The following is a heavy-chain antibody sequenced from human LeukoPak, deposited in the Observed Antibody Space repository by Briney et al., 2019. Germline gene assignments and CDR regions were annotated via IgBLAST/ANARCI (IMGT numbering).Heavy chain of an antibody. Sequence: GGSLRLSCAASGFTFSSYAMSWVRQAPGQGLEWVSAISGSGGSTHYADSVKGRFTMSRDNSKNTLYLQMNSLRAEDTAVYYCVKDRITMVRGVTEGYWGQGTLVTVSS. CDR3: VKDRITMVRGVTEGY. D-gene: IGHD3-10*01. CDR2: ISGSGGST. J-gene: IGHJ4*02. CDR1: GFTFSSYA. V-gene: IGHV3-23*01.